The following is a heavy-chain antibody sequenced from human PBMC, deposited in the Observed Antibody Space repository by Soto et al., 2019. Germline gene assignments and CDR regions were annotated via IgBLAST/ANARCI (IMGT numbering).Heavy chain of an antibody. Sequence: QVQLVESGGGVVQPGRSLRLSCAASGFTFSSYAMHWVRQAPGKGLEWVAVISYDGSNKYYADSVKGRFTISRDNSKNTLYLQMNSLRAEDTAVYYCARDSSGIVVNWGQGTLVTVSS. CDR1: GFTFSSYA. V-gene: IGHV3-30-3*01. CDR2: ISYDGSNK. CDR3: ARDSSGIVVN. J-gene: IGHJ4*02. D-gene: IGHD3-22*01.